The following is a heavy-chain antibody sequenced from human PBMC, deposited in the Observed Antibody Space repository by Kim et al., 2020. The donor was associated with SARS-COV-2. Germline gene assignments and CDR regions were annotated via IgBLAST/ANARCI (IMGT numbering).Heavy chain of an antibody. J-gene: IGHJ5*02. CDR3: ARVGEWGCDP. D-gene: IGHD2-8*01. Sequence: STIYNPSLKSRVTISVDTSKNQFSRKRSSVTAAETAVYYCARVGEWGCDPWGQGTLVTVSS. V-gene: IGHV4-59*01. CDR2: ST.